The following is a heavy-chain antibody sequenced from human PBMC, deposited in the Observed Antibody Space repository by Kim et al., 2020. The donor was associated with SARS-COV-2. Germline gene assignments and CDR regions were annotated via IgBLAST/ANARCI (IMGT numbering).Heavy chain of an antibody. CDR3: AKQFNDYDSSHRAFDI. CDR1: GGSFSGYY. V-gene: IGHV4-34*01. Sequence: SETLSLTCAVYGGSFSGYYWSWIRQPPGKGLEWIGEINHSGSTNYNPSLKSRVTISVDTSKNQFSLKLSSVTAADTAVYYCAKQFNDYDSSHRAFDIWGQGTMVTVSS. D-gene: IGHD3-22*01. CDR2: INHSGST. J-gene: IGHJ3*02.